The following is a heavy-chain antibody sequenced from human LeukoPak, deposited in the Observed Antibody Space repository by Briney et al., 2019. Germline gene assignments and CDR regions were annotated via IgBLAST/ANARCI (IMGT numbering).Heavy chain of an antibody. CDR1: GGSISSGGYS. CDR3: ARAGDYGDYVFDY. CDR2: IYHSGST. V-gene: IGHV4-30-2*01. D-gene: IGHD4-17*01. J-gene: IGHJ4*02. Sequence: SETLSLTCTVSGGSISSGGYSWSWIRQPPGKGLEWIGYIYHSGSTYYNPSLKSRVTISVDRSKNQFSLKLSSVTAADTAVYYCARAGDYGDYVFDYWGQGTLVTVSS.